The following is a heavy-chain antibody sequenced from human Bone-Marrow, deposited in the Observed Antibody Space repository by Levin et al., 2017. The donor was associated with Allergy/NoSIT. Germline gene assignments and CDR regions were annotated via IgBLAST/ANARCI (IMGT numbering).Heavy chain of an antibody. J-gene: IGHJ5*02. CDR1: GFTFSSYG. CDR3: ARDILPHYYGSGSFLP. V-gene: IGHV3-33*01. D-gene: IGHD3-10*01. Sequence: GGSLRLSCAASGFTFSSYGMHWVRQAPGKGLEWVAVIWYDGSNKYYADSVKGRFTISRDNSKNTLYLQMNSLRAEDTAVYYCARDILPHYYGSGSFLPWGQGTLVTVSS. CDR2: IWYDGSNK.